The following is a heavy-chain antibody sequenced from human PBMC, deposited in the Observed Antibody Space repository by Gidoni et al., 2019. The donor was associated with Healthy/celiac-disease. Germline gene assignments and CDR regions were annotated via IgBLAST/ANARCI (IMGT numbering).Heavy chain of an antibody. J-gene: IGHJ4*02. D-gene: IGHD1-7*01. V-gene: IGHV3-23*01. CDR2: ISGSGGST. Sequence: EVQLLESGGGLVQPGGSLRLSCAASGFTYSSYSMSWVRQAPGKGLEWVSAISGSGGSTYYADSVKGLFTISRDNSKNTLYLQMNSLRAEDTAVYYCANTFNWNYMYYFDYCGQVTLVTVSS. CDR3: ANTFNWNYMYYFDY. CDR1: GFTYSSYS.